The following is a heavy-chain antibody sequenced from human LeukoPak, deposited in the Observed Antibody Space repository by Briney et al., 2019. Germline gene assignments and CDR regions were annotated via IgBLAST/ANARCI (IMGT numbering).Heavy chain of an antibody. J-gene: IGHJ2*01. CDR1: GFTFGDYG. Sequence: GGSLRLSCTTSGFTFGDYGVSWVRQAPGKGLEWVGFIRSKAYGGTTEYAASVKGRFTISRDDSKSIAYLQMNSLETEDTAVYYCTRVQYYGSGSYYWYFDLWGHGTLVTVSS. V-gene: IGHV3-49*04. D-gene: IGHD3-10*01. CDR2: IRSKAYGGTT. CDR3: TRVQYYGSGSYYWYFDL.